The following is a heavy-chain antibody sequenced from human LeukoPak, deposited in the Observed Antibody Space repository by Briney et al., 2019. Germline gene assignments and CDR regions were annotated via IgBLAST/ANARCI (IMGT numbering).Heavy chain of an antibody. Sequence: PGGSLRLSCAASGFTFSSYAMHWVRQAPGKGLEWVAVISYDGSNKYYADSVKGRFTISRDNSKNTLYLQMNSLRAEDTAVYYCARVQIQLWLRGNFDYWGQGTLVTVSS. CDR1: GFTFSSYA. D-gene: IGHD5-18*01. CDR2: ISYDGSNK. V-gene: IGHV3-30*04. J-gene: IGHJ4*02. CDR3: ARVQIQLWLRGNFDY.